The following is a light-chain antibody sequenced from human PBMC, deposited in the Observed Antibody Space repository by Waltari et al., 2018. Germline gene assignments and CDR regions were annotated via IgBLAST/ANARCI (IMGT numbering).Light chain of an antibody. CDR1: QDISNY. J-gene: IGKJ2*01. V-gene: IGKV1-33*01. Sequence: DIQITQSPSSLSASVGDRVTITCQASQDISNYLNWYQQKPGNAPNLLIYGASSLEPGVPSRCSGSGSGTHFTFTISSLQPEDIATYYCQHYNNLPYTFGQGTKLEI. CDR2: GAS. CDR3: QHYNNLPYT.